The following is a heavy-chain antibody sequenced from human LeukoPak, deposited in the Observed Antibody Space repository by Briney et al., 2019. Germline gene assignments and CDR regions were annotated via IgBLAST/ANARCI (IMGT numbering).Heavy chain of an antibody. CDR2: IKSKSNGGTI. J-gene: IGHJ4*02. CDR3: THDMTIWGSLDY. V-gene: IGHV3-15*01. CDR1: GFSFTDAW. Sequence: GGSLRLSCAASGFSFTDAWMSWVRQAPGKGLEWVGRIKSKSNGGTIDYAAPVKGRFTISRDDSKNTLYLQMTSLKTEDTAVYYCTHDMTIWGSLDYWGQGILVTVSS. D-gene: IGHD3-16*01.